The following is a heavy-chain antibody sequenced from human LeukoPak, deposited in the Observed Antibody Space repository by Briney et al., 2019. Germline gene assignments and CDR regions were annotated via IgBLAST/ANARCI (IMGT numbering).Heavy chain of an antibody. Sequence: GGSLRLSCAASGFTVSSSCMSWVRQAPGKGLEWVSVIYSGGTTYYADSVKGRFTISRDNSNNTLYLQMNSLSAEDTAVYYCARGPVTRFEIWGQGTMVTVSS. V-gene: IGHV3-53*01. CDR2: IYSGGTT. CDR3: ARGPVTRFEI. J-gene: IGHJ3*02. CDR1: GFTVSSSC. D-gene: IGHD4-17*01.